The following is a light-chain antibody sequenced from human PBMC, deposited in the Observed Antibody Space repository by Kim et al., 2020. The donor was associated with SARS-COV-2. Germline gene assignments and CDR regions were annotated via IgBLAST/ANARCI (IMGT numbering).Light chain of an antibody. CDR2: CDS. Sequence: APGQTARITCGGNNIGGHSVHWYQQKPGQAPVLVIYCDSDRPSGIPERFSGSKAATTATLTISRVEAGDEADYYCQVWDTDTDDYVFGTGTKVTVL. CDR3: QVWDTDTDDYV. CDR1: NIGGHS. V-gene: IGLV3-21*01. J-gene: IGLJ1*01.